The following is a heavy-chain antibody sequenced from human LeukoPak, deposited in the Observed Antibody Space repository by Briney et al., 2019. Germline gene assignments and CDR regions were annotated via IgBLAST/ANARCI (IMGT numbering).Heavy chain of an antibody. CDR3: ARVSQLPHGIRYYFDY. CDR1: GYSISSGYY. D-gene: IGHD2-2*01. Sequence: SQTLSLTCTVSGYSISSGYYWGWIRQPPGKGLEWIGSIYHSGSTYYNPPLKSRVTISVDTSKNQFSLKLSSVTAADTAVYYCARVSQLPHGIRYYFDYWGQGTLVTVSS. CDR2: IYHSGST. V-gene: IGHV4-38-2*02. J-gene: IGHJ4*02.